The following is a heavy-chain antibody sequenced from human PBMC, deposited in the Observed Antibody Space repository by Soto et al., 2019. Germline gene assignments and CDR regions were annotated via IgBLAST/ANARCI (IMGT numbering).Heavy chain of an antibody. D-gene: IGHD2-2*01. CDR1: GFTFSSYA. Sequence: PVGSLRLSCAASGFTFSSYAMSWVRQAPGKGLEWVSAISGSGGSTYYADSVKDRITISRDNSNNAVYLQLSSLTTADTAVYHCVKGRCRTTTCYTVFLDFWGRGTLVTVSS. J-gene: IGHJ4*02. CDR3: VKGRCRTTTCYTVFLDF. CDR2: ISGSGGST. V-gene: IGHV3-23*01.